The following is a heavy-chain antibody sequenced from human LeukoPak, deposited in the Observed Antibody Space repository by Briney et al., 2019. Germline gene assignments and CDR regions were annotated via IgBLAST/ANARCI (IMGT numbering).Heavy chain of an antibody. V-gene: IGHV3-48*04. J-gene: IGHJ6*03. CDR1: GFTFVSYS. CDR2: ISSASGTI. D-gene: IGHD3-22*01. Sequence: GGSLRLSCAASGFTFVSYSMNWDRQAPGKGLEWVSYISSASGTIYYADSVKGRFTISRDNAKNSLYLQMNSLRAEDTAVYYCARDLSGYSPLVGYMDVWGKGTTVTVSS. CDR3: ARDLSGYSPLVGYMDV.